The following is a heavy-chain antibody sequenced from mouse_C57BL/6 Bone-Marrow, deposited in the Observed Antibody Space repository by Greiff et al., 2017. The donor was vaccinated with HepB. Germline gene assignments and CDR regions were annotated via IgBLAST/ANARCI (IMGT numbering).Heavy chain of an antibody. Sequence: VQLQQSGPELVKPGASVKIPCKASGYTFTDYNMDWVKQSHGKSLEWIGDINPNNGGTIYNQKFKGKATLTVDKSSSTAYMELRSLTSDDTAVYYCARGYYYSSSYWYFDVWGTGTTVTVSS. J-gene: IGHJ1*03. CDR2: INPNNGGT. CDR1: GYTFTDYN. V-gene: IGHV1-18*01. CDR3: ARGYYYSSSYWYFDV. D-gene: IGHD1-1*01.